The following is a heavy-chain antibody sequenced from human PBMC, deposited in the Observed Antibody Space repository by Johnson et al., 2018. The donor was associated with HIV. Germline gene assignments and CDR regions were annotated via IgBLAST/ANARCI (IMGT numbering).Heavy chain of an antibody. J-gene: IGHJ3*02. D-gene: IGHD1-26*01. CDR2: IYSGSNT. CDR1: GFTFSSYA. V-gene: IGHV3-66*02. CDR3: AKDGGSYGGAFDI. Sequence: EVQLVESGGGLVQPGGSLRLSCAASGFTFSSYAMSWVRQAPGKGLEWVSVIYSGSNTYYADSVKGRFTISRDNSKNTLYLQMNSLRAEDTAVYYCAKDGGSYGGAFDIWGQGTMVTVSS.